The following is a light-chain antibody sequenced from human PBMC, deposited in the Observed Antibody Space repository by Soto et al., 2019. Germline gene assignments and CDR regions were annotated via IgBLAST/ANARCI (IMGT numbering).Light chain of an antibody. Sequence: IVLTQSPPTLSLSPGERATLSCRASQSVSSYLAWYQQKPGQAPRLLIYDASNRATGIPARFSGSGSGTDFTLTISSLEPEDFVVYYCQQRSNWPLTFRGGTKVDIK. CDR1: QSVSSY. V-gene: IGKV3-11*01. CDR3: QQRSNWPLT. CDR2: DAS. J-gene: IGKJ4*01.